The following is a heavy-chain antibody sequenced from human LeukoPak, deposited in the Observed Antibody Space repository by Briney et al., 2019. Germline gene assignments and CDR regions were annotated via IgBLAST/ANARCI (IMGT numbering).Heavy chain of an antibody. CDR2: IFYTGST. CDR3: AVQSFGVINFYMDV. D-gene: IGHD3-3*01. CDR1: GDSISRYY. V-gene: IGHV4-59*01. Sequence: SETLSLTCTVSGDSISRYYWSWIRQPPGKGLEWIGYIFYTGSTNYNPSLKSRVTISEGTSKNQFSLKLNSVTAADTAVYYCAVQSFGVINFYMDVWGKGTTVTVSS. J-gene: IGHJ6*03.